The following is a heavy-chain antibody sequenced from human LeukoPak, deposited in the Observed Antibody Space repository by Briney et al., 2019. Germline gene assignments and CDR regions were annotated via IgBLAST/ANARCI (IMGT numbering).Heavy chain of an antibody. Sequence: PGGFLRLSCAASGFTFSSYGMHWVRQAPGKGLEWVAVVSYAGTNKYYADSVKGRFTISRDNSKNTLYLQMNSLRAEDTAVYYCARDISSRYFDLWGQGTLVTVSS. CDR3: ARDISSRYFDL. CDR2: VSYAGTNK. CDR1: GFTFSSYG. J-gene: IGHJ4*02. V-gene: IGHV3-33*01.